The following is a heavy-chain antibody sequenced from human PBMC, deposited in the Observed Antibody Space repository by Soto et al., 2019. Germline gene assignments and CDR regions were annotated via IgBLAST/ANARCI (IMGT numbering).Heavy chain of an antibody. D-gene: IGHD3-10*01. CDR1: GGSISSGGYY. CDR2: IYYSGST. V-gene: IGHV4-31*03. CDR3: ARDHYRSYGMDV. Sequence: QVQLQESGPGLVKPSQTLSLTCTVSGGSISSGGYYWSWIRQHPGKGLEWIGYIYYSGSTYYNPSLKSRVTISVDTSKYQFSLKLSSLTAADTAVYYCARDHYRSYGMDVWGQGTTVTVSS. J-gene: IGHJ6*02.